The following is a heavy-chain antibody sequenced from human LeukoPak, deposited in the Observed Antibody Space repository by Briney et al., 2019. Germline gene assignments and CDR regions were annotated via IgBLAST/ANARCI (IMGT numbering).Heavy chain of an antibody. CDR2: INPNSGGT. D-gene: IGHD1-7*01. CDR3: ARVGETGTTSVDY. J-gene: IGHJ4*02. CDR1: GYTFTGYY. V-gene: IGHV1-2*06. Sequence: ASVKVSCKASGYTFTGYYMHWVRQAPGQGLEWMGRINPNSGGTNYAQKFQGRVTMTRDTSISTAYMELSRLRSDDTAVYYCARVGETGTTSVDYWGQGTLVTASS.